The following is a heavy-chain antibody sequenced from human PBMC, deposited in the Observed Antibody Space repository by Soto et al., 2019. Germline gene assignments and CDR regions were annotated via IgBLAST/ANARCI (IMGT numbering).Heavy chain of an antibody. Sequence: SETLSLTCAVSGGSISSSNWWSWVRQPPGKGLGWIGEIYHSGITNYNPSLKSRVTISVDKSKNQFSLKLSSVTAADTAVYYCARGREHLNDGSGTRWMWLAPWGQVNLVTVSS. V-gene: IGHV4-4*02. CDR2: IYHSGIT. CDR3: ARGREHLNDGSGTRWMWLAP. D-gene: IGHD3-3*01. J-gene: IGHJ5*02. CDR1: GGSISSSNW.